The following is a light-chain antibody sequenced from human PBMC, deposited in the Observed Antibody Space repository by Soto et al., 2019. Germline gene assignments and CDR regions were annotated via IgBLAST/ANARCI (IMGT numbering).Light chain of an antibody. CDR2: DAS. J-gene: IGKJ5*01. Sequence: AIQLTQSPSSLSASVGDRVTITCRASQGISSALAWYQQKPGKAPKLLIYDASSLESGVPSRFSGSGSGTDFTLTISSLQPEYFATYYCQQVNSYPPSITFGQGTRMEIK. CDR3: QQVNSYPPSIT. CDR1: QGISSA. V-gene: IGKV1-13*02.